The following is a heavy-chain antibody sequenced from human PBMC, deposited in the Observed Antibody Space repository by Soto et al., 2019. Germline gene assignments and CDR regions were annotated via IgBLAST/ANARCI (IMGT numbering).Heavy chain of an antibody. V-gene: IGHV4-34*01. CDR1: GGSFSGYY. CDR3: ARVKGIVVVVAATPPYNWFDP. Sequence: QVQLQQWGAGLLKPSETLSLTCAVYGGSFSGYYWSWIRQPPGKGLEWIGEINHSGSTNYSPSLKSRVTLSVDTSTTQFSLKLSSVTAAVTAVYYCARVKGIVVVVAATPPYNWFDPWGQGTLVTVSS. CDR2: INHSGST. D-gene: IGHD2-15*01. J-gene: IGHJ5*02.